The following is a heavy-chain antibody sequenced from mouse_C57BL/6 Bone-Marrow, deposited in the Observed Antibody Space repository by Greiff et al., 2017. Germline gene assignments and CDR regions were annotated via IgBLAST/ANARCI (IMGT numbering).Heavy chain of an antibody. CDR1: GFNIKDDY. CDR2: IDPENGDT. CDR3: TNYYAMDY. V-gene: IGHV14-4*01. J-gene: IGHJ4*01. Sequence: VQLQQSGAELVRPGASVKLSCTASGFNIKDDYMHWVKQRPEQGLEWIGWIDPENGDTEYASKFQGKAPITADTSSNTAYLQLSSLTSEDTAVYYCTNYYAMDYWGQGTSVTVSS.